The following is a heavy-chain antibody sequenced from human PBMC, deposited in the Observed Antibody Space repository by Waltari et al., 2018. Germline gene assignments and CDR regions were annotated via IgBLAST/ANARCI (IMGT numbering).Heavy chain of an antibody. CDR2: MNLSDDTK. V-gene: IGHV1-46*01. CDR1: GYTFTRHY. Sequence: QVQLVQSGAEVKEPGASVKVSFKSSGYTFTRHYMHCVRQAPGQGLGWMGIMNLSDDTKAYTQKCQDRVTMTSETATNTFYMELSSLRSEDTAVYYCARAASTYCSTTSCPGDYWGQGTLVTVSS. D-gene: IGHD2-2*01. CDR3: ARAASTYCSTTSCPGDY. J-gene: IGHJ4*02.